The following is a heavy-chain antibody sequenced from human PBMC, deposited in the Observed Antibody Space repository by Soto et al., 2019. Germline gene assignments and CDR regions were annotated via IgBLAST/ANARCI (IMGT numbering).Heavy chain of an antibody. V-gene: IGHV4-4*07. CDR3: ARELDYDFWSGYYVPYYYYGMDV. CDR1: GGSISSYY. D-gene: IGHD3-3*01. CDR2: IYTSGST. Sequence: PSETLSLTCTVSGGSISSYYWSWVRQPAGKGLEWIVRIYTSGSTNYNPSLKSRVTMSVDTSKNQFSLKLSSVTAADTAVYYCARELDYDFWSGYYVPYYYYGMDVWGQGTTVTVSS. J-gene: IGHJ6*02.